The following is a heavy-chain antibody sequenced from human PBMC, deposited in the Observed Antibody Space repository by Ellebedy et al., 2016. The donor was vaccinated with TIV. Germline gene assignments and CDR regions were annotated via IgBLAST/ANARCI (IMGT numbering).Heavy chain of an antibody. Sequence: GESLKISCVASGFTFNEYWMTWIRQAPGKGLEWLANIDFSGRTIYSADSVKGRFTISRDNAKNSLYLEMNTLRAEDTAVYYCGRIGYITSWFREAYWGRGTLVTVSS. J-gene: IGHJ4*02. D-gene: IGHD2-2*01. CDR2: IDFSGRTI. CDR3: GRIGYITSWFREAY. V-gene: IGHV3-11*01. CDR1: GFTFNEYW.